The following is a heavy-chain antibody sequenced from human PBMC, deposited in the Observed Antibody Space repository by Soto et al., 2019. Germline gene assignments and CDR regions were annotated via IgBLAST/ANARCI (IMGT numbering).Heavy chain of an antibody. V-gene: IGHV3-53*02. J-gene: IGHJ3*01. CDR3: ASATEWNAIDL. CDR2: IYRGGTT. CDR1: GFSVSGDY. Sequence: DVQLVETGGGLIQPGGSLRLSCAASGFSVSGDYMNWVRQGPGKGLEWVSVIYRGGTTYYADSVRGRFTISRDDSENTLFLQMNSMRAEDTAVYYCASATEWNAIDLWGQGTMVTVSS. D-gene: IGHD3-3*01.